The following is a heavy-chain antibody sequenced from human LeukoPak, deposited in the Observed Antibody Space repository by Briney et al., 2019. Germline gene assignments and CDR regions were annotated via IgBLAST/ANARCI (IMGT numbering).Heavy chain of an antibody. Sequence: SETLSLTCAVYGGSFSGYYWSWIRQPPGKGLEWIGEINHSGRTNYNPSLKSRVTISVDTSKNQFSLRLNSVTAADTAVYYCVSNGWYSLEYWGQGTLVTVSS. CDR3: VSNGWYSLEY. J-gene: IGHJ4*02. CDR2: INHSGRT. CDR1: GGSFSGYY. D-gene: IGHD6-19*01. V-gene: IGHV4-34*01.